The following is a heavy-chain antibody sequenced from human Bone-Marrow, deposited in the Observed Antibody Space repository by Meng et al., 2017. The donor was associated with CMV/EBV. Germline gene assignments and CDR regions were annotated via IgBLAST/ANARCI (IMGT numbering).Heavy chain of an antibody. Sequence: GGSLRPSFAAPGFNLSSYAMHWVRQAPGKGLEWVAVISYDGRNKYYADYVKGRFTISRDNSKHTLYLQMNSLRAEDTAVYYCARDKSIDSGYDYYFYYWGQGTLVPVSS. V-gene: IGHV3-30*04. J-gene: IGHJ4*02. CDR2: ISYDGRNK. D-gene: IGHD5-12*01. CDR3: ARDKSIDSGYDYYFYY. CDR1: GFNLSSYA.